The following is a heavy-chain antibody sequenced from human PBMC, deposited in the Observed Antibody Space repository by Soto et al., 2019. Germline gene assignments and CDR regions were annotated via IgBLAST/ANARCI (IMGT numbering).Heavy chain of an antibody. J-gene: IGHJ6*03. V-gene: IGHV3-33*01. CDR2: IWYDGSNK. D-gene: IGHD4-17*01. CDR3: ARDGVYGDYVYYYYMDV. CDR1: GFTFSSYG. Sequence: QVQLVESGGGVVQPGRSLRLSCAASGFTFSSYGMHWVRQAPGKGLEWVAVIWYDGSNKYYADSVKGRFTISRDNSKNTLYLQMNSLRAEDTAVYYCARDGVYGDYVYYYYMDVWGKGTTVTVSS.